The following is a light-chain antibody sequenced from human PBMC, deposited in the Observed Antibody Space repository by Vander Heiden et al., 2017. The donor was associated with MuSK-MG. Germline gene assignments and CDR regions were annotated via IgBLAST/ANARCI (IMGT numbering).Light chain of an antibody. Sequence: EIVLTQSPGTLSLSPGERATLSCRASQSVSNSYLAWYQQKPGQAPRLLIFGASRRASGIPDRFSGSGSGTDFTLSISRLEPEDFAVYYCQQYDISPLVTFGPGTKVDIK. CDR3: QQYDISPLVT. J-gene: IGKJ3*01. CDR2: GAS. CDR1: QSVSNSY. V-gene: IGKV3-20*01.